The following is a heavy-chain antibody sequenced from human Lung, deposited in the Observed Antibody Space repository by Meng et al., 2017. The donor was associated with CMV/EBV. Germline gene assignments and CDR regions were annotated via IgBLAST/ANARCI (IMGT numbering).Heavy chain of an antibody. Sequence: GESXKISCAASGFSFSDYSMNWVRQAPGRGLEWVSYIRRDSSAVYYAGSVKGRFTISIDNAKNSLYLQMNRMRAEDKDVYYCENLFGNSWESDYWGQGTMVNVYS. V-gene: IGHV3-21*05. CDR1: GFSFSDYS. CDR3: ENLFGNSWESDY. D-gene: IGHD6-13*01. J-gene: IGHJ4*02. CDR2: IRRDSSAV.